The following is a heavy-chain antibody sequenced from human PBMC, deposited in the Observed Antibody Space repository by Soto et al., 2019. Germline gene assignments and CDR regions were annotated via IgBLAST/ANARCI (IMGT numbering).Heavy chain of an antibody. CDR2: INGDGDTA. V-gene: IGHV3-23*01. D-gene: IGHD3-16*02. Sequence: EVHLLESGGDLVQPGGSLRLSCAASGFAFSTYAMTWVRQAPGKGLEWVSGINGDGDTAFYADSVKGRFTISRDNSQISLYLHLDRAAVAVSAVHPCAEGPCYTISCTGGADAWGQGALVILSS. J-gene: IGHJ5*02. CDR1: GFAFSTYA. CDR3: AEGPCYTISCTGGADA.